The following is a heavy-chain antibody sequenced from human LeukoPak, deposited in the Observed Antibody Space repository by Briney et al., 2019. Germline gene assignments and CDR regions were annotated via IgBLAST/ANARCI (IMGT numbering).Heavy chain of an antibody. J-gene: IGHJ5*02. CDR3: ARDIAAAGIS. V-gene: IGHV1-69*01. Sequence: ASVKVSCKAFGGTFSSYAISWVRQAPGQGLEWMGGIIPIFGTANYAQKFQGRVTITADESTSTAYMELSSLRSEDTAVYYCARDIAAAGISWGQGTLVTVSS. D-gene: IGHD6-13*01. CDR2: IIPIFGTA. CDR1: GGTFSSYA.